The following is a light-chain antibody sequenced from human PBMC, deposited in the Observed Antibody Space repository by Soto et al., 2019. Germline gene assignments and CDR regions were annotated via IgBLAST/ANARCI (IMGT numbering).Light chain of an antibody. CDR3: NSYTTSSTYV. Sequence: QSVLTQPASVSGSPGQSIAISCTGTSSDIGSYNRVSWYQQPPGTAPRLIIHDVSNRPSGVSTRFSGSKSGNTASLTISGLQAEDEAEYFCNSYTTSSTYVFXTGTKVTVL. CDR2: DVS. CDR1: SSDIGSYNR. J-gene: IGLJ1*01. V-gene: IGLV2-14*01.